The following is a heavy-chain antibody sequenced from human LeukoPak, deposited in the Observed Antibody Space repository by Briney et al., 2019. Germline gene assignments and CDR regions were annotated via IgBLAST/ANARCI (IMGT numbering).Heavy chain of an antibody. D-gene: IGHD2-21*01. Sequence: GGSLRLSCAASGFTFDDYGMSWVRQAPGKGLEWVSNINWYGGSTGYADSVKGRFTISRDNAKKSLYLQMNSLRAEDTALYYCARDWVGILRNAFDIWGQGTMVTVSS. CDR3: ARDWVGILRNAFDI. CDR1: GFTFDDYG. CDR2: INWYGGST. V-gene: IGHV3-20*04. J-gene: IGHJ3*02.